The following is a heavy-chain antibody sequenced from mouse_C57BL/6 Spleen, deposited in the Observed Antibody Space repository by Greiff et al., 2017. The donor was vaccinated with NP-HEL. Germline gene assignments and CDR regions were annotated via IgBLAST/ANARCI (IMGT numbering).Heavy chain of an antibody. CDR2: IYPRSGNT. CDR1: GYTFTSYG. D-gene: IGHD1-1*01. Sequence: QVQLQQSGAELARPGASVKLSCKASGYTFTSYGISWVKQRTGQGLEWIGEIYPRSGNTYYNEKFKGKATLTADKSSSTAYMELRSLTSEDSAVYFCARSDGSSYYLFAYWGQGTLVTVSA. V-gene: IGHV1-81*01. CDR3: ARSDGSSYYLFAY. J-gene: IGHJ3*01.